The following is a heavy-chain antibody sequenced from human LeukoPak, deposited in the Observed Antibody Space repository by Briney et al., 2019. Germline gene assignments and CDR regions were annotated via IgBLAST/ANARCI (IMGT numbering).Heavy chain of an antibody. D-gene: IGHD6-13*01. CDR3: ARGNWYSFDY. J-gene: IGHJ4*02. CDR2: TYYRSKWYN. Sequence: SQTLSLTCAISGDSVSSTSVTWNWIRQSPSRGLEWLGRTYYRSKWYNDYAVSVKSRITINPDTSKNQFSPQLNSVTPEDTAVYYCARGNWYSFDYWGQGTLVTVSS. CDR1: GDSVSSTSVT. V-gene: IGHV6-1*01.